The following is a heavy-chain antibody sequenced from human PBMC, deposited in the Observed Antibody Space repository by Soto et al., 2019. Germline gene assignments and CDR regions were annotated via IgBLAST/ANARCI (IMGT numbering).Heavy chain of an antibody. D-gene: IGHD3-10*01. CDR3: ARGPRGYVYYHGMDV. J-gene: IGHJ6*02. V-gene: IGHV4-4*07. Sequence: SETLSLTCTVSGGSISSYYVSWIRQSAGKGLEWIGRIDTSGTTNYNPSLKSRVTMSVDASKNHFSLNLSSVTAADTAVYYCARGPRGYVYYHGMDVWGQGTTVTV. CDR1: GGSISSYY. CDR2: IDTSGTT.